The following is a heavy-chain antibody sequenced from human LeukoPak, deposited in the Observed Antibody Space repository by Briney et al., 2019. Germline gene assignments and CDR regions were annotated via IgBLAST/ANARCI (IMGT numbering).Heavy chain of an antibody. CDR1: GDTFTDYY. Sequence: GATVKVSCKASGDTFTDYYIHWVQQAPGKGLEWMGRVDPEDGETEFAENFQGRLTITADTSTDTAYMELSTLRSDDTAVYYCATETQQLVSFDSWGQGTLVSVSS. J-gene: IGHJ4*02. CDR3: ATETQQLVSFDS. D-gene: IGHD6-13*01. V-gene: IGHV1-69-2*01. CDR2: VDPEDGET.